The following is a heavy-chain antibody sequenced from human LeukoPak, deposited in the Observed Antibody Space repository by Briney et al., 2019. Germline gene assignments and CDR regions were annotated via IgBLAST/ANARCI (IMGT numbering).Heavy chain of an antibody. D-gene: IGHD3-10*01. V-gene: IGHV3-30*18. J-gene: IGHJ4*02. CDR3: AKDLEGWFGGTVRRGYDY. CDR1: GFTFSSYG. CDR2: ISYDGSNK. Sequence: GGALRLSCAASGFTFSSYGMHWVRQAPGKGLEGVAGISYDGSNKYYADSVKGRFTISRDNSKNTLYLQMNSLRAEDTAVYYCAKDLEGWFGGTVRRGYDYWGQGTLVTVSS.